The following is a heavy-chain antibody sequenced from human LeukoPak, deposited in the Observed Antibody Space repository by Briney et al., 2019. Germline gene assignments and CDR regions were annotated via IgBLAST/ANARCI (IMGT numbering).Heavy chain of an antibody. CDR2: IKQDGSEK. J-gene: IGHJ6*02. CDR3: ARDIVVVTAVPYGMDV. V-gene: IGHV3-7*01. Sequence: PGGSLRLSCAASGLTFSSYWMSWVRQAPGKGLEWVANIKQDGSEKYYVDSVKGRFTISRDNAKNSLYLQMNSLRAEDTAVYYCARDIVVVTAVPYGMDVWGQGTTVTVSS. D-gene: IGHD2-21*02. CDR1: GLTFSSYW.